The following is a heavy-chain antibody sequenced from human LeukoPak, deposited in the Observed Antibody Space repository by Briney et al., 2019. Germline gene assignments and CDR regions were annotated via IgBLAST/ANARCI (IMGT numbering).Heavy chain of an antibody. J-gene: IGHJ5*02. CDR3: ARGGLRYFAL. CDR1: GFTFSDSW. D-gene: IGHD3-16*01. Sequence: GGSLILSCAASGFTFSDSWMNWVRRAPGKGLEWVATMNQNGDQTNYADSVRGRFTISRDNAKNSLYLQMNSLRAEDTAVYYCARGGLRYFALWGQGESVAVSS. CDR2: MNQNGDQT. V-gene: IGHV3-7*04.